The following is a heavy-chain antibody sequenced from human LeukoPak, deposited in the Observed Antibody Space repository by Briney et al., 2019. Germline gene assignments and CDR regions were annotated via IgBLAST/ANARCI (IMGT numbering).Heavy chain of an antibody. Sequence: TGGSLRLSCAASGFTFSSYWMHWVRRAPGKGLMWVARIKTDGRTTHYAEGVEGRFTISRDNARNTLYLQMSGLRVDDTAVYYCVKNFHFEDGGFYRHFDYWGQGTLVIVSS. J-gene: IGHJ4*02. V-gene: IGHV3-74*01. D-gene: IGHD2/OR15-2a*01. CDR3: VKNFHFEDGGFYRHFDY. CDR1: GFTFSSYW. CDR2: IKTDGRTT.